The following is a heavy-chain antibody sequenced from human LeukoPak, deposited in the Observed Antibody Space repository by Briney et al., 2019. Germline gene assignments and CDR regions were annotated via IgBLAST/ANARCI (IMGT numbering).Heavy chain of an antibody. J-gene: IGHJ4*02. CDR2: ISWNSGSI. CDR1: GFTFDDYA. CDR3: AKGTLLGYRSGGSCYSDY. V-gene: IGHV3-9*01. Sequence: GGSLRLSCAASGFTFDDYAMPWVRQAPGKGLEWVSGISWNSGSIGYADSVKGRFTISRDNAKNSLYLQMNSLRAEDTALYYCAKGTLLGYRSGGSCYSDYWGQGTLVTVSS. D-gene: IGHD2-15*01.